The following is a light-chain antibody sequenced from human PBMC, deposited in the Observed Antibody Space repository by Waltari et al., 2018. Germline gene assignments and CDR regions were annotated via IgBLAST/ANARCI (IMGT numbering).Light chain of an antibody. J-gene: IGKJ1*01. CDR2: SAS. CDR3: QQTNSFPRT. V-gene: IGKV1-12*01. Sequence: DIQMTQSPSFVSASVGDRVTITCRASQGIDNWLAWYQQKPGKAPKFLIYSASSLQSGVPSRFVGSGSGTDFILTISRLQPEDLATYYCQQTNSFPRTFGQGTKVAIK. CDR1: QGIDNW.